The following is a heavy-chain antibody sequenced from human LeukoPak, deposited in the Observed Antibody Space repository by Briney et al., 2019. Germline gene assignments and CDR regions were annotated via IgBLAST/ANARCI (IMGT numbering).Heavy chain of an antibody. Sequence: SQSLSLTCAISGYSVSSNSAAWNWISQYPSKCLEWLGRTYYSPKWYNDYEVSVKSRITINPDTSNKQFSLQLNSVTPEDTAVYYCAREGNWGGRLDVWGQGTTVTVSS. V-gene: IGHV6-1*01. CDR2: TYYSPKWYN. CDR1: GYSVSSNSAA. D-gene: IGHD7-27*01. J-gene: IGHJ6*02. CDR3: AREGNWGGRLDV.